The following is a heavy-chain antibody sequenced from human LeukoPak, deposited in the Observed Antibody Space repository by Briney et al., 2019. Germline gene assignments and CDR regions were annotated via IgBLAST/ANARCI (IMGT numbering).Heavy chain of an antibody. D-gene: IGHD3-16*02. CDR1: GFSLSTSGVG. J-gene: IGHJ4*02. V-gene: IGHV2-5*02. CDR2: IYWDDDK. CDR3: AHRMITFGGVIATRAFDY. Sequence: ESGPTLVNPTQTLTLTCTFSGFSLSTSGVGVGWIRQPPGKALEWLALIYWDDDKRYSPSLKSRLTTTKDTSKNQVVLTMTNMDPVDTATYYCAHRMITFGGVIATRAFDYWGQGTLVTVSS.